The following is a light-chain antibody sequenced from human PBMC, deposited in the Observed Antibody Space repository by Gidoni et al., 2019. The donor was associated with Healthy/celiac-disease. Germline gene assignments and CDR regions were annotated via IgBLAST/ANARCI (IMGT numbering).Light chain of an antibody. Sequence: DIQMTQSPSTLSASVGDRVTITCRASQSISSWLAWYQQKPGKAPKLLIYKASSLESGLPSRFSGSGSGTEFTLTISSLQPDDFATYYCQHRGFTFGPGTKVDIK. V-gene: IGKV1-5*03. J-gene: IGKJ3*01. CDR3: QHRGFT. CDR2: KAS. CDR1: QSISSW.